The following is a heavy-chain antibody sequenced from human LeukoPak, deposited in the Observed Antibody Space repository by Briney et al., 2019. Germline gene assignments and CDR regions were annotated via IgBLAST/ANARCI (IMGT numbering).Heavy chain of an antibody. V-gene: IGHV3-48*01. Sequence: GGSLRLSCAASGFTFTIFGLNWVRQAPGKGPEWVSYIGARSGITYYADSVQGRFTLSRDNARESVFLQMDSLRVDDTAVYYCARTYDFGRGPPGDAFDNWGPGTWVIVSS. D-gene: IGHD3-3*01. CDR1: GFTFTIFG. CDR2: IGARSGIT. J-gene: IGHJ3*02. CDR3: ARTYDFGRGPPGDAFDN.